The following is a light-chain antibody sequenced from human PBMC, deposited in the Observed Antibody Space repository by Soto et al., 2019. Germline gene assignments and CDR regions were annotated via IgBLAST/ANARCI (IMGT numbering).Light chain of an antibody. CDR3: AAWDDSLNAVV. CDR1: SSNIGSNA. CDR2: STN. V-gene: IGLV1-44*01. Sequence: QSVLTQPPSASGTPGQRVTISCSGSSSNIGSNAVSWFQQLPGTAPKLLIYSTNHRPSGVPDRFSGSKSGTSASLAISGLQSEDEAAYYCAAWDDSLNAVVFGGGTKLTVL. J-gene: IGLJ2*01.